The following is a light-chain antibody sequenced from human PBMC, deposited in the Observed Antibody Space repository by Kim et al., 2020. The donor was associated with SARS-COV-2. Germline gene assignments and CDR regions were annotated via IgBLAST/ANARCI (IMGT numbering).Light chain of an antibody. CDR1: SRDVGGYNY. Sequence: GQSVTISCTGTSRDVGGYNYVSWYQQYPGKAPKLMIYEVSKRPSGVPDRFSGSKSGNTASLTVSGLQAEDEADYYCSSYAGSNNYVFGTGTKVTVL. J-gene: IGLJ1*01. CDR2: EVS. CDR3: SSYAGSNNYV. V-gene: IGLV2-8*01.